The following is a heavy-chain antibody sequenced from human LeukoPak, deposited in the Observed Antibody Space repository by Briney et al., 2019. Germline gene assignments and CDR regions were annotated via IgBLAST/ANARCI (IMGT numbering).Heavy chain of an antibody. Sequence: GGSLRLSCAASGFTFSSYAMHWVRQAPGKGLEYVSAISSNGGSTYFANSVKGRFTISRDNSKNTLYLQMGSLRAEDMAVYYCATALYCSRTSCPNAGYYFDSWGQGTLVIVSS. CDR3: ATALYCSRTSCPNAGYYFDS. CDR2: ISSNGGST. J-gene: IGHJ4*02. CDR1: GFTFSSYA. D-gene: IGHD2-2*01. V-gene: IGHV3-64*01.